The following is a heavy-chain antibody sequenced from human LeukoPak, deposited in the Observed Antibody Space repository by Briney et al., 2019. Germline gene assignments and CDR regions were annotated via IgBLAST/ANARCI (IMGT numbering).Heavy chain of an antibody. J-gene: IGHJ5*01. CDR3: ARGGASSKWLDS. V-gene: IGHV4-59*01. Sequence: SETLSLTCTVSGASISSYFWSWIRQPPGKGLENIGYIYNSGSTNYDPSLKSRVTISVDTSKNQFSLKLASVTAADTAVYYCARGGASSKWLDSWGQGTLVTVS. CDR1: GASISSYF. CDR2: IYNSGST. D-gene: IGHD3-16*01.